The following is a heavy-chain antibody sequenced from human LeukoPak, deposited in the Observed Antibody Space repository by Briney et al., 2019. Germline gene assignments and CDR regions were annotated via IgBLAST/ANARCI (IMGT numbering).Heavy chain of an antibody. J-gene: IGHJ3*01. CDR2: MYHSGST. CDR3: ARVVGRGISIFGVVTHETFDV. Sequence: SETLSLTCTVSGGSINSSSYYWGWIRQPPGKGLEWFGSMYHSGSTYYNPSLKSRVTISLDTSKNQFSLKVTSVSAVDTAVYYCARVVGRGISIFGVVTHETFDVWGQGTMVTVSS. D-gene: IGHD3-3*01. V-gene: IGHV4-39*07. CDR1: GGSINSSSYY.